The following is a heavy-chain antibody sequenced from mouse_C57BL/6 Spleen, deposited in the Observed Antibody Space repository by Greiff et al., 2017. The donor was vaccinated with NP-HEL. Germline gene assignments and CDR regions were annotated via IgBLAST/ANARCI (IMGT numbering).Heavy chain of an antibody. CDR2: INPNNGGT. CDR1: GYTFTDYY. D-gene: IGHD2-2*01. V-gene: IGHV1-26*01. J-gene: IGHJ2*01. CDR3: ARRSGYLFDY. Sequence: EVQLQQSGPELVKPGASVKISCKASGYTFTDYYMNWVKQSHGKSLEWIGDINPNNGGTSYNQKFKGKATLTVDKSSSTAYMELRSLTSEDSAVYYCARRSGYLFDYWGQGTTLTVSS.